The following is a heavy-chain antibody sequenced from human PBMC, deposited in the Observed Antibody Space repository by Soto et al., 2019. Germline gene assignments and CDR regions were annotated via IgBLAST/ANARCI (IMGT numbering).Heavy chain of an antibody. D-gene: IGHD2-15*01. CDR1: GFTFSSYA. Sequence: PGGSLRLSCAASGFTFSSYAMSWVRQAPGKGLEWVSAISGSGGSTYYADSVKGRFTISRDNSKNTLYLQMNSLRAEDTAVYYCARVEGGGSVTLKSCLADWGKGPLVTVAS. CDR3: ARVEGGGSVTLKSCLAD. V-gene: IGHV3-23*01. CDR2: ISGSGGST. J-gene: IGHJ1*01.